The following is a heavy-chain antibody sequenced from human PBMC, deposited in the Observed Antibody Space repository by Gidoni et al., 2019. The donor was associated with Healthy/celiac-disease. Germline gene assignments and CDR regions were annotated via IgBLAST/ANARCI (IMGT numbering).Heavy chain of an antibody. CDR3: ARASQKCWGLSCSSTKEDYYYYYMDV. J-gene: IGHJ6*03. Sequence: QVQLVQSGAEVQKPGSSVKVSCKASGGTFSSYALSWVRQAPGQGLEWMGGIIPIFGTANYAQKFQGRVTITADKSTSTAYMELSSLRSEDTAVYYCARASQKCWGLSCSSTKEDYYYYYMDVWGKGTTVTVSS. V-gene: IGHV1-69*06. CDR1: GGTFSSYA. CDR2: IIPIFGTA. D-gene: IGHD2-2*01.